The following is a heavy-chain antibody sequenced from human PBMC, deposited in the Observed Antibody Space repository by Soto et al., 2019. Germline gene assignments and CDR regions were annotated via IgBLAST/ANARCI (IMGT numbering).Heavy chain of an antibody. Sequence: SDTLSLTCTVISRSINNYYWTCIRQPPGKGLEWIGYVYYTGTTSHNPSLKSRVTISVDTSKNQISLKLSSVTAADTAFYYCARLGGYYQSLDTWGQGTLVTVS. J-gene: IGHJ5*02. D-gene: IGHD3-22*01. CDR2: VYYTGTT. V-gene: IGHV4-59*08. CDR3: ARLGGYYQSLDT. CDR1: SRSINNYY.